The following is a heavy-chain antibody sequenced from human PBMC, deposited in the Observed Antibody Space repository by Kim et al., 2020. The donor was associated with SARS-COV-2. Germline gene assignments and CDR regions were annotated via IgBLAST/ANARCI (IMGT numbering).Heavy chain of an antibody. CDR2: IVATGGST. V-gene: IGHV3-23*01. Sequence: GGSLRLSCAASGFTFSSYDMSWVRQAPGKGLEWVSTIVATGGSTYSADSVKGRFSISRDNSKNTLYLQMNSLRAEDTAVYYCAKAMAAPGPFDIWGLGTMVTVSS. CDR1: GFTFSSYD. CDR3: AKAMAAPGPFDI. J-gene: IGHJ3*02. D-gene: IGHD6-19*01.